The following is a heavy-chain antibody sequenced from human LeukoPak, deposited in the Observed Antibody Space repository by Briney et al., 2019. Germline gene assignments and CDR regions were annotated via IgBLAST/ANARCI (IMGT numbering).Heavy chain of an antibody. D-gene: IGHD6-13*01. CDR1: GFTFSNAW. CDR2: IKSKTDGGTT. CDR3: TTGVSGSSSWFDY. Sequence: GGSLRLSCAASGFTFSNAWMSRVRQAPGKGLEWVGRIKSKTDGGTTDYAAPVKGRFTISRDDSKNTLYLQMNSLKTEDTAVYYCTTGVSGSSSWFDYWGQGTLVTVSS. V-gene: IGHV3-15*01. J-gene: IGHJ4*02.